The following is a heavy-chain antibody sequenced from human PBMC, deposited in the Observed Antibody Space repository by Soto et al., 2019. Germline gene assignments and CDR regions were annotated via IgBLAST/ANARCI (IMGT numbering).Heavy chain of an antibody. CDR2: IKRNTDGGTT. CDR1: EFTCSNAW. V-gene: IGHV3-15*01. D-gene: IGHD3-22*01. CDR3: TTGLSSGYYNFDY. Sequence: PGRPLRVSCAVAEFTCSNAWMNWVSQAPGKGLEWVGRIKRNTDGGTTDYAAPVKGRFTISRDDSKNTLSLQMNSLKNEDTAVYFCTTGLSSGYYNFDYWGQGTLVTVSS. J-gene: IGHJ4*02.